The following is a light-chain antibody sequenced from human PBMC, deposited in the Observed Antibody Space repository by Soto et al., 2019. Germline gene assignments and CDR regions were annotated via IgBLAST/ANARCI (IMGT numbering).Light chain of an antibody. CDR2: KAS. V-gene: IGKV1-5*03. CDR1: QSISSW. J-gene: IGKJ2*01. Sequence: DIQMTQSPSTLSASVGDRVTINCRASQSISSWLAWYQQKPGKAPKLLVYKASSLESGVPSWFSGSGSGTEFTLTISSLQPDDFATYYCQQDHSYYTSGQGTKLEIK. CDR3: QQDHSYYT.